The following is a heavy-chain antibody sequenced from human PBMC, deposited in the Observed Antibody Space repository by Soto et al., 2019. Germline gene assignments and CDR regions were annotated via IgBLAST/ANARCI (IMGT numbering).Heavy chain of an antibody. V-gene: IGHV3-74*01. CDR2: INSDGSSI. D-gene: IGHD6-19*01. Sequence: PGGSLRLSCAPSGFTFSGYWMHWVRQAPGKGLVWVSRINSDGSSISYADSVKGRFTISRDNAKNTLYLQMNSLRAEDTAVYYCAGVGYSSGWNPFDYWGQGTLVTAPQ. CDR1: GFTFSGYW. J-gene: IGHJ4*02. CDR3: AGVGYSSGWNPFDY.